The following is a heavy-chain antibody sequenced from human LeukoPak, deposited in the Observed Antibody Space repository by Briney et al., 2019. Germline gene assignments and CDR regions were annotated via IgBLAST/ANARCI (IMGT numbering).Heavy chain of an antibody. J-gene: IGHJ3*02. CDR3: ARTVVEVGGYSDVYDI. Sequence: GGSLRLSCAASGFIFSGYWMSWVRQAPGKGVEWEANIRDDGGDTYYIDSVKGRFTISRDNAKNSVDLQMNGLRAEDTALYYCARTVVEVGGYSDVYDIWGQGTMVTVSS. V-gene: IGHV3-7*01. CDR2: IRDDGGDT. D-gene: IGHD2-21*01. CDR1: GFIFSGYW.